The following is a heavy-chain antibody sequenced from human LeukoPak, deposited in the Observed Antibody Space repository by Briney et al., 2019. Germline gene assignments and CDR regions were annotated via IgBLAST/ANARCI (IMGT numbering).Heavy chain of an antibody. CDR3: AVPPATQYYFDY. D-gene: IGHD1-26*01. CDR1: GGTFISYA. V-gene: IGHV1-69*13. CDR2: IIPIFGTA. J-gene: IGHJ4*02. Sequence: GASVKVSCKASGGTFISYAISWVRQAPGQGLEWMGGIIPIFGTANYAQKFQGRVTITADESTSTAYMELSSLRSEDTAVYYCAVPPATQYYFDYWGQGTLVTVSS.